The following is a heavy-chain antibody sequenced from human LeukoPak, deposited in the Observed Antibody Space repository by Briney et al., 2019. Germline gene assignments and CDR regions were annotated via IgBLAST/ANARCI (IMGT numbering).Heavy chain of an antibody. CDR3: ARHAYYVSVNYYFDY. J-gene: IGHJ4*02. CDR2: ISYDGSNK. Sequence: RRSLRLSCAASGFTFSSYAMHWVRQAPRKRLAWVAVISYDGSNKFYRDFMKGRFTISRDNSKNTLYLQMNGLRAEDTAVYYGARHAYYVSVNYYFDYWGQGTLVTVSS. V-gene: IGHV3-30*04. CDR1: GFTFSSYA. D-gene: IGHD3-10*02.